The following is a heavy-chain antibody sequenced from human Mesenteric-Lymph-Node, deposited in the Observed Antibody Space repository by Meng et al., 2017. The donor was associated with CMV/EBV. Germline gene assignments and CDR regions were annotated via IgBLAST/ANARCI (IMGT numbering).Heavy chain of an antibody. J-gene: IGHJ4*02. CDR2: ISYDGSNK. V-gene: IGHV3-30*04. Sequence: GESLKISCAASGFTFSSYAMHWVRQAPGKGLEWVAVISYDGSNKYYADSVKGRFTISRDNSKNTLYLQMNSLRAEDTAVYYCAKVWSSVVPAATSDYWGQGTLVTVSS. CDR1: GFTFSSYA. D-gene: IGHD2-2*01. CDR3: AKVWSSVVPAATSDY.